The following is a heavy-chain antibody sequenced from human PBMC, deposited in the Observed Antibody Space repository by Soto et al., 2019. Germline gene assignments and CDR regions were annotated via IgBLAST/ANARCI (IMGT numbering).Heavy chain of an antibody. D-gene: IGHD4-17*01. CDR1: GFSLSTTGVG. CDR3: VPATPVTTVGDY. Sequence: QITLKESGPTLVKPTQTLTLTCTFSGFSLSTTGVGVGWIRQPPGKALDWLALIYWDDDKRYCPSLKSRLTITMDISINQVVLTKTNMDPIHPFHYYSVPATPVTTVGDYWGQGTLVTVSS. CDR2: IYWDDDK. V-gene: IGHV2-5*02. J-gene: IGHJ4*02.